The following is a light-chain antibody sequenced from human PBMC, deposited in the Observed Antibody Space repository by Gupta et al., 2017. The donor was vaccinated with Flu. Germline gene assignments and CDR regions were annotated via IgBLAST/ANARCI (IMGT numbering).Light chain of an antibody. Sequence: TAMIQHPFCLPVTPRGPASITCRTSQSLLHDTGHNYVDWYLHKPGQSPQVLIYLGSNRASGVPDRFSGSGSGTDFTLKIIRVEAADVGVYYCRLVVPTRLTFGQGTRLDIK. J-gene: IGKJ5*01. CDR3: RLVVPTRLT. CDR1: QSLLHDTGHNY. CDR2: LGS. V-gene: IGKV2-28*01.